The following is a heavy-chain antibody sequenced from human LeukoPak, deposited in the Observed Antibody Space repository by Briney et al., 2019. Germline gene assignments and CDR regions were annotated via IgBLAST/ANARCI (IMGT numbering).Heavy chain of an antibody. Sequence: SETLSLTCTVYGGSISSSSYYWGWIRQPPGKGLEWIGSIYYSGSTYYNPSLKSRVTISVDTSKNQFSLKLSSVTAADTAVYYCATWGGYCSSTSCYYDAFDIWGQGTMVTVSS. D-gene: IGHD2-2*01. CDR1: GGSISSSSYY. J-gene: IGHJ3*02. V-gene: IGHV4-39*07. CDR2: IYYSGST. CDR3: ATWGGYCSSTSCYYDAFDI.